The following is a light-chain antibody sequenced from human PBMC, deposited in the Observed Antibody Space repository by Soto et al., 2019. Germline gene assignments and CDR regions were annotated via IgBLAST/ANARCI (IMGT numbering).Light chain of an antibody. CDR3: QRRNILLLT. CDR1: QSVFRS. J-gene: IGKJ4*01. Sequence: EIVLTQSPATLSLSPGERATLSCRASQSVFRSLAWYQQRPGQAPRLLISDASNRATGVPARFSGSGSGTDFTLTISSLEPEDFAVYYCQRRNILLLTFGGGTKVEIK. CDR2: DAS. V-gene: IGKV3-11*01.